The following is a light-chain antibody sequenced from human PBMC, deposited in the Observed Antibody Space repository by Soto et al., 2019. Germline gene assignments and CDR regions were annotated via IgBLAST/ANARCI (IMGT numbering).Light chain of an antibody. CDR1: QGIKNY. Sequence: EIVMTQSPVTLSVSAGERAPLSCRASQGIKNYLAWFQQKPGQAPRLLVYGASTRATTIPARFSGSGSGTEFTLSISSLQSEDFAVYYCQQYNSWPRTFGQGTKVDIK. J-gene: IGKJ1*01. CDR2: GAS. V-gene: IGKV3-15*01. CDR3: QQYNSWPRT.